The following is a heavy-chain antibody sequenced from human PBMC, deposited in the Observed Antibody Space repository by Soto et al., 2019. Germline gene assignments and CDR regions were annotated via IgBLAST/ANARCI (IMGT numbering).Heavy chain of an antibody. D-gene: IGHD2-2*01. CDR2: IIPISGTA. Sequence: QVQLVQSGAEVKKPGSSVKVSCKASGGTFSSYAISWVRQAPGQGLEWMGGIIPISGTANYAQKCQGRVTITADESTSTDYMELSSLRSEDTAVYYCARSQGSSTSLEIYYYYYYGMDVWGQGTTVTVSS. V-gene: IGHV1-69*01. J-gene: IGHJ6*02. CDR1: GGTFSSYA. CDR3: ARSQGSSTSLEIYYYYYYGMDV.